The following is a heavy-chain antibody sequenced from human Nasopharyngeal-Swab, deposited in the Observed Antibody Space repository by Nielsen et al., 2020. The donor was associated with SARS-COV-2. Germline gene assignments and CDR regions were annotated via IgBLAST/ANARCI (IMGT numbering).Heavy chain of an antibody. CDR3: ARPMNYGDYAPFDY. CDR2: IYSNGNT. J-gene: IGHJ4*02. V-gene: IGHV4-59*01. Sequence: SETLSLTCTVSGGSINNAYWSWIRQPPGKGLEWIGYIYSNGNTNYNPSLKSRVTISIDTPKNQFSLKLSSVTAADTAVYYCARPMNYGDYAPFDYWGQGTLVTVSS. CDR1: GGSINNAY. D-gene: IGHD4-17*01.